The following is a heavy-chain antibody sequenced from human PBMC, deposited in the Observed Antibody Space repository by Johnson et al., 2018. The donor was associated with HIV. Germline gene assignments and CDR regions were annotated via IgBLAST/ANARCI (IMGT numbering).Heavy chain of an antibody. J-gene: IGHJ3*02. D-gene: IGHD1-1*01. CDR3: ANDGYVAGHDDAFDI. V-gene: IGHV3-25*04. Sequence: QLVESGGGVVQPGGSLRLSCAASQFTFSTYYMNCVRQAPGNGLELVGQVIPNGDNTYLIDSGKDRFNASIGNAKNTLYLQMNSLRAEDTAVYYCANDGYVAGHDDAFDIWGQGTMVTVSS. CDR1: QFTFSTYY. CDR2: VIPNGDNT.